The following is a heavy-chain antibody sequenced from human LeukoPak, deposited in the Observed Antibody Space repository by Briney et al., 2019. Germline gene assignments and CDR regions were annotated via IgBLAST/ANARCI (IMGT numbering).Heavy chain of an antibody. CDR2: IGTAGDT. CDR1: GFTFSSYD. Sequence: GGSLRLSCAASGFTFSSYDMHWVRQATGKGLEWVTAIGTAGDTYYPGSVKGRFTISRDNAKNSLYLQMNSLRAEDTAVYYCARDAAFGGVNHFDYWGQGTLVTVSS. V-gene: IGHV3-13*01. J-gene: IGHJ4*02. D-gene: IGHD3-16*01. CDR3: ARDAAFGGVNHFDY.